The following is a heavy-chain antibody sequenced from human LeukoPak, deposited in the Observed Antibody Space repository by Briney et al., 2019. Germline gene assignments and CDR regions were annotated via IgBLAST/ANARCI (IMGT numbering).Heavy chain of an antibody. CDR3: ARGKVGVVRFGLYGMDV. CDR1: GFTVSSNY. CDR2: IYSGGST. J-gene: IGHJ6*02. V-gene: IGHV3-66*02. D-gene: IGHD2-15*01. Sequence: GGSLRLSCAASGFTVSSNYMSWVRQAPGKGLEWVSVIYSGGSTYYADSAKGRFTTSRDNSKNTLYLQMNSLRAEDTAVYYCARGKVGVVRFGLYGMDVWGQGTTVTVSS.